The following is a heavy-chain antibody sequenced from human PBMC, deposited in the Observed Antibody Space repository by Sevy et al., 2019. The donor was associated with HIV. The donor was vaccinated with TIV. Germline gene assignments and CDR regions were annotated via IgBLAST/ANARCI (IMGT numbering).Heavy chain of an antibody. V-gene: IGHV5-51*01. D-gene: IGHD1-26*01. CDR3: ARARGIPYYYYGMDV. J-gene: IGHJ6*02. CDR2: IFPADSDT. Sequence: GESLKISCKASGYSFTTSWIGWVRQMPGKGLEWMGIIFPADSDTRDSPSCQGQVTISADNSISTAYLQWSSLKASVTAMYYCARARGIPYYYYGMDVWGQGTTVTVSS. CDR1: GYSFTTSW.